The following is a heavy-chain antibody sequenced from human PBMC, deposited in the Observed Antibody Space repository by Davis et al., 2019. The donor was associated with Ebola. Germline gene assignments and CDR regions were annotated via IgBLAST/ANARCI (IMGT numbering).Heavy chain of an antibody. CDR1: GGTFSSYA. CDR2: IIPIFGTA. V-gene: IGHV1-69*13. J-gene: IGHJ4*02. D-gene: IGHD3-22*01. CDR3: AAISTIDSSGYYYSGFDY. Sequence: SVKVSCKASGGTFSSYAISWVRQAPGQGLEWMGGIIPIFGTANYAQKFQGRVTITADESTSTAYMELSSLRSEDTAVYYCAAISTIDSSGYYYSGFDYWGQGTLVTVS.